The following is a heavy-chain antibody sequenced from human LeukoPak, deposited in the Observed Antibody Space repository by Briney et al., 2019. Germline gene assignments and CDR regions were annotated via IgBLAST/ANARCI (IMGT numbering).Heavy chain of an antibody. J-gene: IGHJ4*02. CDR1: GYTFTGYY. V-gene: IGHV1-2*02. D-gene: IGHD1-26*01. Sequence: GASVKVSCKASGYTFTGYYMHWVRQAPGQGLEWMGWINPNSGGTNYAQKFQGRVTMTRDTSISTAYMELSRLRSDDTAVYYCARDKSKWELKYYFDYWGQGTLVTVSS. CDR2: INPNSGGT. CDR3: ARDKSKWELKYYFDY.